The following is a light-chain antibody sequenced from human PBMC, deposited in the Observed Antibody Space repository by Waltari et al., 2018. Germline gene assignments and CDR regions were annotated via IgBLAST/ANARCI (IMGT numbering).Light chain of an antibody. J-gene: IGLJ1*01. CDR3: SAYTTSSAPGV. V-gene: IGLV2-14*01. Sequence: QSALTQPASVSGSPGQSITISCSGTDSDVGAYDFVSWYQQHPGKAPHLIIYEVSNRASGLYHRFSASKAGNTASLTISGHQAEDEADYYCSAYTTSSAPGVFGTGTRVTVL. CDR2: EVS. CDR1: DSDVGAYDF.